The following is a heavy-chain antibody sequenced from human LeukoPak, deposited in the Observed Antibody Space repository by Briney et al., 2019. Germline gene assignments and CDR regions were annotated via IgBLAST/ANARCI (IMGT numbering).Heavy chain of an antibody. D-gene: IGHD5-12*01. Sequence: SETLSLTCTISDDSIYDYYWSWIRQPPGKGLEWIGYIYYRGTTSYNPFLKSRVTISVDTSKNQFSLKLNSVTAADTAVYYCARLPRYGGYDHFDYWGQGILVIVSS. CDR3: ARLPRYGGYDHFDY. J-gene: IGHJ4*02. CDR1: DDSIYDYY. V-gene: IGHV4-59*12. CDR2: IYYRGTT.